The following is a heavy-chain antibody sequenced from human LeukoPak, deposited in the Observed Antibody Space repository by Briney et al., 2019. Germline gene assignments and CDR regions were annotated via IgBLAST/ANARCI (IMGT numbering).Heavy chain of an antibody. Sequence: ASVKVSCKASGYTFTGYYMHWVRQAPGQGLEWMGWINPNSGGTNYAQKFQGWVTMTRDTSISTAYMELNSLRSDDTAVYYCARGDMVRGLYYMDVWGRGTTVTVSS. CDR3: ARGDMVRGLYYMDV. CDR1: GYTFTGYY. D-gene: IGHD3-10*01. V-gene: IGHV1-2*04. CDR2: INPNSGGT. J-gene: IGHJ6*03.